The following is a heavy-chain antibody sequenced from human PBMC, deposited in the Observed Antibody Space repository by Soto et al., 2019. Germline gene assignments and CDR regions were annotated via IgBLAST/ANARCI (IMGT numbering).Heavy chain of an antibody. D-gene: IGHD4-17*01. Sequence: QLQLQESGPGLVKPSETLSLTCTVSGGSISSSSYYWGWIRQPPGKGLEGIGSIYYSGSTYYNPSLKSRVTISVDTSKNQFSLKLSSVTAADTAVYYCARQTTTLSWYFDLWGRGTLVTVSS. CDR3: ARQTTTLSWYFDL. J-gene: IGHJ2*01. CDR1: GGSISSSSYY. CDR2: IYYSGST. V-gene: IGHV4-39*01.